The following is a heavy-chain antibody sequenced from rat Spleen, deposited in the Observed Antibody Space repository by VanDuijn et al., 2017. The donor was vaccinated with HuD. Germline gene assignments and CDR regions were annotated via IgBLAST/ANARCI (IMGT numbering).Heavy chain of an antibody. D-gene: IGHD1-1*01. CDR1: GFTFSNYD. CDR2: ISSSGGST. Sequence: EVHLVESGGGLVQPGRSLKLPCAASGFTFSNYDMAWVRQAPTKGLEWVASISSSGGSTYYRDSVKGRFTVSRDNAKSTLYLQMDSLRSEDTATYYCARHPDYSNYFDYWGQGVMVTVSS. V-gene: IGHV5-25*01. CDR3: ARHPDYSNYFDY. J-gene: IGHJ2*01.